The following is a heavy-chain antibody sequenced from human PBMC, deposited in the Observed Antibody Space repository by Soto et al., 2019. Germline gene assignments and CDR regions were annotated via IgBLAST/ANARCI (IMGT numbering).Heavy chain of an antibody. CDR3: AREVTYGGGSFSLGL. CDR2: INPNNGGT. J-gene: IGHJ4*02. V-gene: IGHV1-2*02. Sequence: SVKISCKASGYFFTSYYIHWVRQAPGQGLEWMGWINPNNGGTNSAQKFQGRVTMTSDTSINTAYMEITSLRSDDTALYYCAREVTYGGGSFSLGLWGQGTLVTVSS. CDR1: GYFFTSYY. D-gene: IGHD3-10*01.